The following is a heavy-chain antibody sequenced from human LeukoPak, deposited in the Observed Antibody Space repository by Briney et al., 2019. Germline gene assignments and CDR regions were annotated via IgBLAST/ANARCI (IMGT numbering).Heavy chain of an antibody. CDR2: IYYSGST. CDR3: ARDFLRSSWYYFGC. V-gene: IGHV4-59*02. D-gene: IGHD6-13*01. J-gene: IGHJ4*02. Sequence: SETLSLTCTVSGGSVSNYYWTWIRQPPGKGLEWIGYIYYSGSTYYNPSLKSRVTRSVDTSKNQFSLNLSSVTAADTAVYYCARDFLRSSWYYFGCWAQRTLVTVSS. CDR1: GGSVSNYY.